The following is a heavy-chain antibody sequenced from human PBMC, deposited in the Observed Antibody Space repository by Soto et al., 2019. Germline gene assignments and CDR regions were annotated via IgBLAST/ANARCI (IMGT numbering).Heavy chain of an antibody. CDR3: ARATYGYSGYEPIDY. D-gene: IGHD5-12*01. CDR1: GGSISNYY. V-gene: IGHV4-59*08. Sequence: PSETKSLTCTVSGGSISNYYLSWIRQHTGKGLEWIGYINNTGSPNYAPSLKSRLTMSVDTSKNQFSLKVSSVTAADTAVYFCARATYGYSGYEPIDYWGQRTLVTVSS. J-gene: IGHJ4*02. CDR2: INNTGSP.